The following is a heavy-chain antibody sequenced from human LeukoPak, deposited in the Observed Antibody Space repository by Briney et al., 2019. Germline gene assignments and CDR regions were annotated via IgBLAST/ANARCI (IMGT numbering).Heavy chain of an antibody. V-gene: IGHV4-59*11. D-gene: IGHD4-17*01. Sequence: SETLSLTCTVSGGPTSNHCWTWIRQPPGRGLEWIGYICKSGNTNYNPALKSRVTISADTSRNNFSLSLISVTAADTAVYYCVRDHGDGLDSWGQGTLVTVSS. J-gene: IGHJ4*02. CDR3: VRDHGDGLDS. CDR1: GGPTSNHC. CDR2: ICKSGNT.